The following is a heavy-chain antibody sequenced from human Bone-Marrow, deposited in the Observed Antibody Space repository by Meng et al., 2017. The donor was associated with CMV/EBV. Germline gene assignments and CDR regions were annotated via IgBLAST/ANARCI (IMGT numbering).Heavy chain of an antibody. CDR3: ARDYDFWSGYYRYWYFDL. CDR2: ISAYNGNT. J-gene: IGHJ2*01. CDR1: GYTFTSYG. D-gene: IGHD3-3*01. V-gene: IGHV1-18*01. Sequence: ASVKVSCKASGYTFTSYGISWVRQAPGQGLEWMGWISAYNGNTNYAQKLQGRVTMTTDTSTSTAYMELRSLRSDDTAVYYCARDYDFWSGYYRYWYFDLWGRGTLVTVSS.